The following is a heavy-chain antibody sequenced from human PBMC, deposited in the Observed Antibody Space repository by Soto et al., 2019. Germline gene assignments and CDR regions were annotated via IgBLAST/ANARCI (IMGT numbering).Heavy chain of an antibody. Sequence: GGSLRLSCAASGFTFRNYGMSWVRQAPGKGLEWVSAISGSGGSTYYADSVKGRFTISRDNSKNTLYLQMNSLRAEDTAVYYCAKDYGSGSHDYWGQGTLVTVSS. D-gene: IGHD3-10*01. J-gene: IGHJ4*02. CDR2: ISGSGGST. CDR3: AKDYGSGSHDY. CDR1: GFTFRNYG. V-gene: IGHV3-23*01.